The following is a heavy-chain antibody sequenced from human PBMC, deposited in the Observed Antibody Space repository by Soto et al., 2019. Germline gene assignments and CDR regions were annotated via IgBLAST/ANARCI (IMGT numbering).Heavy chain of an antibody. CDR1: GFTFSGSA. CDR2: IRSKANSYAT. J-gene: IGHJ5*02. Sequence: EVQLVESGGGLVQPGGSLKLSCAASGFTFSGSAMHWVRQASGKRLEWVGRIRSKANSYATAYAASVKGRFTISRDDSKNTAYLQMNSLITEDTAVYYCTRHGPSWFDPWGQGTLVTVSS. V-gene: IGHV3-73*01. CDR3: TRHGPSWFDP.